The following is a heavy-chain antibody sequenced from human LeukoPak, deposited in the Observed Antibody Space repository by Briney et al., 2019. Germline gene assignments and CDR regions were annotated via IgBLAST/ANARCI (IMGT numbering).Heavy chain of an antibody. CDR3: AKVPRDSDCY. Sequence: GGSLRLSCAVSGGTFSAYWMAWVRQSPGKGLEWVAEINEDGSVKYYVDSMKGRFTVSRDNAKNSLYLQMNSLGAEDTAVYYCAKVPRDSDCYWGQGTLVTVSS. V-gene: IGHV3-7*01. J-gene: IGHJ4*02. CDR2: INEDGSVK. CDR1: GGTFSAYW. D-gene: IGHD2-21*02.